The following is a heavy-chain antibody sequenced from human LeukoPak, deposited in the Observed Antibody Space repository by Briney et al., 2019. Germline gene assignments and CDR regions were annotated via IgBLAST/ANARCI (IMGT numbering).Heavy chain of an antibody. CDR3: AREPDGDYTSPYWYFDL. D-gene: IGHD4-17*01. Sequence: ASVKVSCKASGYTFTTYGISWVRQAPGQGLEWMGWISAYNGNTNYAQKFQGRVTITRDTSASTAYMELSSLRSEDTAVYYCAREPDGDYTSPYWYFDLWGRGTLVTVSS. CDR1: GYTFTTYG. J-gene: IGHJ2*01. CDR2: ISAYNGNT. V-gene: IGHV1-18*01.